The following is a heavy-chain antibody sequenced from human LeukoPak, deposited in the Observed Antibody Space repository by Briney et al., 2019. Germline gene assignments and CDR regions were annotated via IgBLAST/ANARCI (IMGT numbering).Heavy chain of an antibody. CDR3: ARRIDQAMVDY. CDR2: IYPGDSDT. CDR1: GYSFTGYW. Sequence: NHGESLKISCKGSGYSFTGYWIGWVRQMPGKGLEWMGIIYPGDSDTRYSPSFQGQVTISADKSISTAYLQWSSLKASDTAMYYCARRIDQAMVDYWGQGTLVTVSS. J-gene: IGHJ4*02. V-gene: IGHV5-51*01. D-gene: IGHD5-18*01.